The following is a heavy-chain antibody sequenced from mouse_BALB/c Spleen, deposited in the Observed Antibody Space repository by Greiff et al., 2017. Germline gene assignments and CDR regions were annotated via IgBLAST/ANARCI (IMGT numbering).Heavy chain of an antibody. D-gene: IGHD4-1*01. CDR1: GYTFTSYY. Sequence: QVQLQQPGAELVKPGASVKLSCKASGYTFTSYYMYWVKQRPGQGLEWIGGINPSNGGTNFNEKFKSKATLTVDKSSSTAYMQLSSLTAEDSAGYDCTRWKTGTQYDLDYWGQGTTLTVSS. V-gene: IGHV1S81*02. CDR3: TRWKTGTQYDLDY. J-gene: IGHJ2*01. CDR2: INPSNGGT.